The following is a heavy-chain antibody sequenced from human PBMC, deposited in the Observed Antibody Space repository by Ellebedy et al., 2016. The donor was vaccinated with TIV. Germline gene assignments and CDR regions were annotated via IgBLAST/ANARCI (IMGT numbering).Heavy chain of an antibody. V-gene: IGHV4-39*02. CDR2: IYYSGTT. CDR3: VRRLPLQLEAFHI. CDR1: GGSVTSSDYY. J-gene: IGHJ3*02. Sequence: GSLRLXXTVSGGSVTSSDYYWGWIRQPPGKGLEWIGSIYYSGTTYYNASLKSRLTISVDTSKNHLSLRLSSVTAAETAVYYCVRRLPLQLEAFHIWGQGTMVTVSS. D-gene: IGHD1-1*01.